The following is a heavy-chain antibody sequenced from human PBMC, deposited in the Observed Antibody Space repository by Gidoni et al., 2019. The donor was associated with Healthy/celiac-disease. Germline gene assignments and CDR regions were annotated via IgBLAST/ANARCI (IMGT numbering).Heavy chain of an antibody. CDR3: ARERSFSGDSFDY. D-gene: IGHD4-17*01. V-gene: IGHV3-30*17. CDR2: ISFDGSNK. J-gene: IGHJ4*02. CDR1: GFMFSRSV. Sequence: QVQLVESGGGVVQPGRSLRLSCAASGFMFSRSVMHWVRQAPGKGLEWVAVISFDGSNKYYGDSVKGRFTISRDNSKNTLYLRMNNLGTEDTAVYYCARERSFSGDSFDYWGQGTLVTVSS.